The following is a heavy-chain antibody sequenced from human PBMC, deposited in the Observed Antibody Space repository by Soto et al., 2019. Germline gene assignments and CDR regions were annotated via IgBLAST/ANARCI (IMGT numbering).Heavy chain of an antibody. Sequence: EVQLVESGGGLVQPGGSLRLSCAASGFTFSNYYMSWVRQAPGKGLEWVANIKPDGSEKYYVDSVKGRFTISRDNAKNSLFLEMNILRAEDTAVYYCARGYNYAFDYWGQGTLVTVSS. CDR1: GFTFSNYY. CDR2: IKPDGSEK. CDR3: ARGYNYAFDY. J-gene: IGHJ4*02. D-gene: IGHD5-18*01. V-gene: IGHV3-7*03.